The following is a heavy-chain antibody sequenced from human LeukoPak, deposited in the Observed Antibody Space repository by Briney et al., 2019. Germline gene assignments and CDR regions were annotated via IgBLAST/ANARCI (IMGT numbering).Heavy chain of an antibody. Sequence: VKVSCKASGGTFSSYTISWVRQAPGQGLEWMGRIIPILGIANYAQKFQGRVTITAGKSTSTAYMELSSLRSEDTAVYYCATVHYDILTGPEGWGWFDPWGQGTLVTVSS. V-gene: IGHV1-69*02. CDR3: ATVHYDILTGPEGWGWFDP. CDR1: GGTFSSYT. D-gene: IGHD3-9*01. CDR2: IIPILGIA. J-gene: IGHJ5*02.